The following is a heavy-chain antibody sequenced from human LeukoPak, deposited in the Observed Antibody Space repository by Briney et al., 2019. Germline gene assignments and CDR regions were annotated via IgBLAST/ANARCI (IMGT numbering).Heavy chain of an antibody. V-gene: IGHV1-8*01. D-gene: IGHD6-13*01. CDR1: GYTFTSYD. CDR3: ARGRIAAAGLNWFDP. J-gene: IGHJ5*02. Sequence: GASVKVSCKASGYTFTSYDTNWVRQATGQGLEWMGWMNPNSGNTGYAQKFQGRVTMTRNTSISTAYMELSSLRSEDTAVYYCARGRIAAAGLNWFDPWGQGTLVTVSS. CDR2: MNPNSGNT.